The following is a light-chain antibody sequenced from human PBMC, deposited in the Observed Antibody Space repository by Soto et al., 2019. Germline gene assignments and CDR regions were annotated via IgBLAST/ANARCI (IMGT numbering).Light chain of an antibody. Sequence: QSVLTQPPSVSGAPGQRVTISCTGSSSNIGAGYDVHWYQQLPGTAPKLLIYGNSNRPSGVPDRFSGSKSGTSASLAITGLQAEDEGDYYCQSCDTSLSGVVFGGGTQLTVL. CDR2: GNS. CDR3: QSCDTSLSGVV. J-gene: IGLJ2*01. V-gene: IGLV1-40*01. CDR1: SSNIGAGYD.